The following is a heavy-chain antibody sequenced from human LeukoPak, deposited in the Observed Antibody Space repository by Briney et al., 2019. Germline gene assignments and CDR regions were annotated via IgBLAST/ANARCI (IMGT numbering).Heavy chain of an antibody. CDR1: GFTVRSDD. J-gene: IGHJ4*02. CDR3: AKGPKFEYHVSGPYDISPIDY. Sequence: GRSLSLSCAVPGFTVRSDDMRWVRQAPGKGLEWDSGVSGSGYSTYHAGSVNGRFTISRVNSKNPLHLQMNSLSVEDTALYYCAKGPKFEYHVSGPYDISPIDYWGQGNLVTVST. V-gene: IGHV3-23*01. CDR2: VSGSGYST. D-gene: IGHD3-9*01.